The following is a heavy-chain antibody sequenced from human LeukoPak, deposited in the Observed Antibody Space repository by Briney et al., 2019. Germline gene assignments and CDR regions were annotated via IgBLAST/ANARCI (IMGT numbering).Heavy chain of an antibody. J-gene: IGHJ3*02. CDR1: GYTFTSYA. CDR3: ARDSSGIDAFDI. V-gene: IGHV1-3*03. CDR2: INAGNGNT. Sequence: ASVKVSCKASGYTFTSYAMHWVRQAPGQRLEWMGWINAGNGNTKYSQEFQGRVTITRDTSASTAYMELSSLRSEDMAVYYCARDSSGIDAFDIWGQGTMVTVSS. D-gene: IGHD3-22*01.